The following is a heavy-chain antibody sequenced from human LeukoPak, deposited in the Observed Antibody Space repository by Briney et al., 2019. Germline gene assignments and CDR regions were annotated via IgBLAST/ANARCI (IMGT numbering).Heavy chain of an antibody. CDR1: GGSISSSNW. V-gene: IGHV4-4*02. D-gene: IGHD3-22*01. CDR3: ARVSGSSGYYGFDY. Sequence: PSETLSLTCAVSGGSISSSNWWSWVRQPPGKGLECIGEIYHSGSTNYNPSLKSRVTISVDKSKNQFSLKLSSVTAADTAVYYCARVSGSSGYYGFDYWGQGTLVTVSS. CDR2: IYHSGST. J-gene: IGHJ4*02.